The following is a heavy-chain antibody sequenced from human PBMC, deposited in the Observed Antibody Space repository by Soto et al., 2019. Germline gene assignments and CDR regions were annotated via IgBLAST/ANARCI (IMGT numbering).Heavy chain of an antibody. V-gene: IGHV4-34*01. CDR2: INHSGTT. Sequence: QVQLQQWGAGLLKPSETLSLTCAVHGGSFSGYIWTWIRQPPGKGLQWIGQINHSGTTHYNPSPXCRVILAPHTAXXXFXMELSSVTAADTAVYYCARGLITGSSSSGGWFYFDYWGQGTLVTVSS. CDR1: GGSFSGYI. D-gene: IGHD1-26*01. J-gene: IGHJ4*02. CDR3: ARGLITGSSSSGGWFYFDY.